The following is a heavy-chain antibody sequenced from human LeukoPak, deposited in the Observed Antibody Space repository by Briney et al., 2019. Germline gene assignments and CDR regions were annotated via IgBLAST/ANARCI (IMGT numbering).Heavy chain of an antibody. CDR1: GYTFTSYY. V-gene: IGHV1-46*01. Sequence: GASVKVSCKASGYTFTSYYMHWVRQAPGQGLEWMGIINPSGGSTSYAQKFQGRVTMTRDMSTSTVYMELSSLRSEDTAMYYCAREGTYCGAECYSVSTEATHDAFDIWGQGTMVTVSS. J-gene: IGHJ3*02. D-gene: IGHD2-21*01. CDR2: INPSGGST. CDR3: AREGTYCGAECYSVSTEATHDAFDI.